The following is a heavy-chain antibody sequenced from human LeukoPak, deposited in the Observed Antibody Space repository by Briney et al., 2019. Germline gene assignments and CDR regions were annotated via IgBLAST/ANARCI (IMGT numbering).Heavy chain of an antibody. Sequence: ASVKVSCKASGYTFTSYDINWVRQATGQGLEWMGWMNPNSGNTGCAQKFQGRVTMTRNTSISTAYMELSSLRSEDTAVYYCARGSPAIYCSGGSCYLDYWGQGTLVTVSS. V-gene: IGHV1-8*01. D-gene: IGHD2-15*01. J-gene: IGHJ4*02. CDR3: ARGSPAIYCSGGSCYLDY. CDR1: GYTFTSYD. CDR2: MNPNSGNT.